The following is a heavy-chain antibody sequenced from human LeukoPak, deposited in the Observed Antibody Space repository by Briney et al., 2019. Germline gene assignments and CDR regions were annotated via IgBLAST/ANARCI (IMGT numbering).Heavy chain of an antibody. J-gene: IGHJ4*02. CDR1: GYSFTSYW. D-gene: IGHD2-2*01. CDR3: ASPPTRECSSISCPLSY. Sequence: GESLKISCKGSGYSFTSYWIAWVRQIPGKGLECMGVIYPGDSDTRYSPSFQGQVTISVDKSVSAAYLQWSSLKASDTAMYYCASPPTRECSSISCPLSYWGQGTLVTVSS. V-gene: IGHV5-51*01. CDR2: IYPGDSDT.